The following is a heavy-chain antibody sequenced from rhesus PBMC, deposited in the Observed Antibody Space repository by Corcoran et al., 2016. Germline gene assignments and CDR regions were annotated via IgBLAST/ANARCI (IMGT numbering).Heavy chain of an antibody. CDR3: ARDQSRIAAGPFGDY. CDR1: GGSINSNY. J-gene: IGHJ4*01. V-gene: IGHV4-173*01. Sequence: QLQLQESGPGLVKPSETLSLTCAVSGGSINSNYWSWIRQPPGKGLEWIGRISWSAGRNDYNPSLKSRVTISTDTSKNQVSLKLSSVTAADTAVYYCARDQSRIAAGPFGDYWGQGVLVTVSS. D-gene: IGHD6-13*01. CDR2: ISWSAGRN.